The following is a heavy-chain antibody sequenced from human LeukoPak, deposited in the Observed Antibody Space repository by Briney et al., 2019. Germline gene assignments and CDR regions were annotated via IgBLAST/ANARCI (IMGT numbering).Heavy chain of an antibody. V-gene: IGHV1-8*03. Sequence: GASVKVSCKASGYTFTSYDINWVRQATGQGLEWMGWMNPNSGNTGYAQKFQGRVTITRNTSISTAYMELSSLRSEDTAVYYCARGIFGTVTTRGALYYYYYYMDVWGKGTTVTVSS. CDR3: ARGIFGTVTTRGALYYYYYYMDV. CDR1: GYTFTSYD. J-gene: IGHJ6*03. D-gene: IGHD4-17*01. CDR2: MNPNSGNT.